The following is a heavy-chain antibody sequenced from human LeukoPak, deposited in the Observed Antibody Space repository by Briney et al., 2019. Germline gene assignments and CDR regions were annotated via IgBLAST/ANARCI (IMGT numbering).Heavy chain of an antibody. Sequence: GGTLRLSCVASGFTFSSHGMNWVRQAPGKGLEWVSSISSVSSYIYYADSVKGRFTISRDNAKNSLYLQMNSLRAEDTAVYYCARMYYYGSGSYSWFDPWGQGTLVTVSS. CDR2: ISSVSSYI. V-gene: IGHV3-21*04. J-gene: IGHJ5*02. CDR3: ARMYYYGSGSYSWFDP. CDR1: GFTFSSHG. D-gene: IGHD3-10*01.